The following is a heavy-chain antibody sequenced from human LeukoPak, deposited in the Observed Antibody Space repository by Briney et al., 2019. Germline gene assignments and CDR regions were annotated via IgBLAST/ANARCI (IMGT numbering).Heavy chain of an antibody. CDR1: GFTFSSYE. D-gene: IGHD3-22*01. CDR2: ISSSGSTI. J-gene: IGHJ4*02. Sequence: PGGSLRLSCAASGFTFSSYEMNWVRQAPGKGLEWVSYISSSGSTIYYADSVKGRFTISRDNAKNSLYLQMSSLRAEDTAVYYCARGGGGITMIVVVTPVPTYFDYWGQGTLVTVSS. V-gene: IGHV3-48*03. CDR3: ARGGGGITMIVVVTPVPTYFDY.